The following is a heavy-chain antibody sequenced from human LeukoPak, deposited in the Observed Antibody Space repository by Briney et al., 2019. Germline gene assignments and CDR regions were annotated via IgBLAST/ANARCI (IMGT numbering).Heavy chain of an antibody. V-gene: IGHV3-21*01. Sequence: GGSLRLSCAASGFTFSSYSMNWVRQAPGEGLEWVSSISSSSSYIYYADSVKGRFTISRDNAKNSLYLQMNSLRAEDTAVYYCAILGGDCSSTSCWGSWFDPWGQGTLVTVSS. CDR3: AILGGDCSSTSCWGSWFDP. CDR1: GFTFSSYS. J-gene: IGHJ5*02. CDR2: ISSSSSYI. D-gene: IGHD2-2*01.